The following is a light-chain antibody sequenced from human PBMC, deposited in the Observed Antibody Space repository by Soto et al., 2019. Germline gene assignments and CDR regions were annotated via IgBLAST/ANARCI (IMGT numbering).Light chain of an antibody. J-gene: IGKJ2*01. CDR2: ASF. CDR1: HSINNF. Sequence: DIQMTQSPSLSVSVGDKVTITCRASHSINNFLNWYQQKAGKAPKLLIYASFNLQSGVPSRFSGSGSGADFTLTISSLQPEDFATYYCQQNYITPYTFGQGTKLEIK. CDR3: QQNYITPYT. V-gene: IGKV1-39*01.